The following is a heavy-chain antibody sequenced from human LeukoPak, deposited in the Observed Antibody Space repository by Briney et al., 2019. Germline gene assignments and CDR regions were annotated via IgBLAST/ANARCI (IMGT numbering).Heavy chain of an antibody. V-gene: IGHV4-59*12. J-gene: IGHJ3*02. D-gene: IGHD1-26*01. Sequence: SETLSLTCTVSGGSISSYYWSWIRQPPGKGLEWIGYIDDSGNTNYNPSLKSRVTISLDTSKNQFSLILNSVIAADTAVYYCARVVGVVHSAFDIWGQGTMVTVSS. CDR1: GGSISSYY. CDR2: IDDSGNT. CDR3: ARVVGVVHSAFDI.